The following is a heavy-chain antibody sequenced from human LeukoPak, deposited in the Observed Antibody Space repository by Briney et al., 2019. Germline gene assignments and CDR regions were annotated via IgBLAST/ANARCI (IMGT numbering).Heavy chain of an antibody. J-gene: IGHJ4*02. CDR1: GGSISSGGYY. CDR2: IYYSGST. Sequence: PSQTLPLTCAVSGGSISSGGYYWSWIRQHPGKGLEWIGYIYYSGSTYYNPSLKSRVTISVDTSKNQFSLKLSSVTAADTAVYYCARVGSGSYYRTFDYWGQGTLVTVSS. V-gene: IGHV4-31*11. CDR3: ARVGSGSYYRTFDY. D-gene: IGHD3-10*01.